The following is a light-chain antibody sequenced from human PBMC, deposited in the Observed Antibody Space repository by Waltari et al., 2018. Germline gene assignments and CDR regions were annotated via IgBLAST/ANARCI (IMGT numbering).Light chain of an antibody. CDR3: QSYDTSLGVV. V-gene: IGLV1-40*01. CDR2: GVN. Sequence: QTVLTQPPSVSGAPGQRVTISCPGSWSNIGAGYDVHWYQQLPRKAPTLLVYGVNTRPPGVPDRFFGSKSGTSASLAIPGLQPEDEADYYCQSYDTSLGVVFGGGTKLTVL. J-gene: IGLJ2*01. CDR1: WSNIGAGYD.